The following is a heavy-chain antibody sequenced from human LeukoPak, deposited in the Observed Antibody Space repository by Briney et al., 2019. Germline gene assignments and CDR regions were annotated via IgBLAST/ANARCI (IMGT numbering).Heavy chain of an antibody. CDR3: ARFPIAVAACFDY. J-gene: IGHJ4*02. CDR2: IKQDGSEK. Sequence: GGSLRLSCAASGFTFSSYWMSWVRQAPGKGLEWVANIKQDGSEKYYVDSVKGRFTISRDNAKNSLYLQMNSLRAEDTAVYYCARFPIAVAACFDYWGQGTLVTVSS. CDR1: GFTFSSYW. V-gene: IGHV3-7*01. D-gene: IGHD6-19*01.